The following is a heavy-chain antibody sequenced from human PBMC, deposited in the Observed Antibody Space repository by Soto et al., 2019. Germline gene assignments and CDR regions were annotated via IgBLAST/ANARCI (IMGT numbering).Heavy chain of an antibody. Sequence: SVKVSCKASGYTFTSYTMHWLRQAPGQRLEWMGWINAGNGNTKYSQKFQGRVTITRDTSASTAYMELSSLRSEGTAVYYCARGGSLYWYFDLWGRGTLVTVSS. CDR2: INAGNGNT. CDR3: ARGGSLYWYFDL. V-gene: IGHV1-3*01. CDR1: GYTFTSYT. D-gene: IGHD1-26*01. J-gene: IGHJ2*01.